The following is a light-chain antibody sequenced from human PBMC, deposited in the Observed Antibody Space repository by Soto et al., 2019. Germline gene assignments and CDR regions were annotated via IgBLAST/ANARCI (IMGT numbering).Light chain of an antibody. Sequence: DIQMTQSPSTLSASVGDRVTITCRASQSISSWLAWYQQKPGKAPKLLIYKASSLESGVPSRFSGSGSGTEFTLTISSLQPYDFATYYCQQYNSYSVTFGGGTKVEIK. CDR2: KAS. V-gene: IGKV1-5*03. CDR1: QSISSW. CDR3: QQYNSYSVT. J-gene: IGKJ4*01.